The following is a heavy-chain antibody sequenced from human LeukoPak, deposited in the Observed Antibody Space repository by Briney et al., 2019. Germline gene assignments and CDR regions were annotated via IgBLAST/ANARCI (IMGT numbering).Heavy chain of an antibody. V-gene: IGHV3-23*01. CDR3: ARRSGSSWSSFDY. J-gene: IGHJ4*02. D-gene: IGHD6-13*01. CDR1: VFTFNNYS. Sequence: PGGCLRLSCAASVFTFNNYSMNWVRHAPWKGREWFSGISGFGGSTYYAPSVKGRLTISRDNFGNMLYLHLDSLRVEDTAIYYCARRSGSSWSSFDYWGQGALVTVSS. CDR2: ISGFGGST.